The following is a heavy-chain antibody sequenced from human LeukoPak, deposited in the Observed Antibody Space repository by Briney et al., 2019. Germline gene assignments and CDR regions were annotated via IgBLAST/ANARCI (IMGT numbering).Heavy chain of an antibody. CDR3: ARDRSGTYSVDY. CDR1: GFTFTSHG. D-gene: IGHD1-26*01. V-gene: IGHV3-30*04. J-gene: IGHJ4*02. Sequence: GGSLRLSCAASGFTFTSHGMHWVRQAPGKGLEWVTDTSYDGSKKDYADSVKGRFTISRDDSENTVYLQMNSLRTEDTAVYYCARDRSGTYSVDYWGLGTLVTISS. CDR2: TSYDGSKK.